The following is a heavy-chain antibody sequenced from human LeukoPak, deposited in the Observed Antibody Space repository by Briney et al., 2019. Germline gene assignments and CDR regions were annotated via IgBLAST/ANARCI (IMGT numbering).Heavy chain of an antibody. Sequence: ASVKVSCKASGYTFTGYYMHWVRQAPGQGLEWMGIINPSGGSTSYAQKFQGRVTMTRDMSTSTVYMELSSLRSEDTAVYYCARGSAPYYYDSSGRGPDYWGQGTLVTVSS. CDR3: ARGSAPYYYDSSGRGPDY. V-gene: IGHV1-46*01. D-gene: IGHD3-22*01. CDR1: GYTFTGYY. J-gene: IGHJ4*02. CDR2: INPSGGST.